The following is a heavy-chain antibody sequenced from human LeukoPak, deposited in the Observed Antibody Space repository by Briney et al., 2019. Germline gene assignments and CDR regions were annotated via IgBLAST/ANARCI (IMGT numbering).Heavy chain of an antibody. CDR1: GGSFCGYY. CDR3: ARGVRYGSGAQGDY. Sequence: ASETLSLTCAVYGGSFCGYYWSWIRQPPGKGLGWSGEINHSGSTNYNPSLKSRVTISVDTSKNQFSLKLSSVTAADTAVYYCARGVRYGSGAQGDYWGQGTLVTVSS. CDR2: INHSGST. J-gene: IGHJ4*02. D-gene: IGHD3-10*01. V-gene: IGHV4-34*01.